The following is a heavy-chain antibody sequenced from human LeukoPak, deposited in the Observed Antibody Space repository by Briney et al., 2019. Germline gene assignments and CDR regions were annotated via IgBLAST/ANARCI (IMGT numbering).Heavy chain of an antibody. Sequence: ASVKVSCKASGYTFTSYYMHWVRQAPGQGLEWMGWINPNSGGTNYAQKFQGRVTMTRDTSISTAYMELSSLRSEDTAVYYCATAPGATGYFDYWGQGTLVTVSS. D-gene: IGHD1-26*01. CDR1: GYTFTSYY. CDR3: ATAPGATGYFDY. V-gene: IGHV1-2*02. CDR2: INPNSGGT. J-gene: IGHJ4*02.